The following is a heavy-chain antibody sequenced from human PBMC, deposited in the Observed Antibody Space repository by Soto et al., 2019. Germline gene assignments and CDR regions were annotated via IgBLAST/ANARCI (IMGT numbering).Heavy chain of an antibody. CDR1: GFTFTRYS. J-gene: IGHJ4*02. CDR3: AKDAAYYFDY. CDR2: ISSTTNYI. Sequence: GGSLRLSCAASGFTFTRYSMNWVRQAPGKGLEWVSSISSTTNYIYYGDSMKGRFTISRDNAKNSLYLEMNSLRPEDTALYYCAKDAAYYFDYWGQGTLVTVSS. V-gene: IGHV3-21*04. D-gene: IGHD6-25*01.